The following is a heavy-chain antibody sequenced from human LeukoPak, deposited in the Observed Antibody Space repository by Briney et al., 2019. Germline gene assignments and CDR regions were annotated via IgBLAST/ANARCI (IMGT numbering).Heavy chain of an antibody. D-gene: IGHD2-15*01. CDR3: ARTLMNCSGGSCSPYYFDY. V-gene: IGHV3-21*01. CDR2: ISSSSSYI. CDR1: GFTFSSYS. Sequence: GGSLRLSCAASGFTFSSYSMNWVCQAPGKGLEWVSSISSSSSYIYYADSVKGRFTISRDNAKNSLYLQMNSLRAEDTAVYYCARTLMNCSGGSCSPYYFDYWGQGTLVTVSS. J-gene: IGHJ4*02.